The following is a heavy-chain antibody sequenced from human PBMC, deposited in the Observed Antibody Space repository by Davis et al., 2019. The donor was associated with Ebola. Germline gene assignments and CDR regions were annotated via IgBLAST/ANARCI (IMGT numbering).Heavy chain of an antibody. D-gene: IGHD2-2*01. CDR2: IYTSGST. CDR1: GGSISSYY. V-gene: IGHV4-4*07. J-gene: IGHJ2*01. Sequence: PGGSLRLSCTVSGGSISSYYWSWIRQPAGKGLEWIGRIYTSGSTNYNPSLKSRVTMSVDTSKNQFSLKLSSVTAADTAVYYCARDSVYCSSTSCPFDLWGRGTLVTVSS. CDR3: ARDSVYCSSTSCPFDL.